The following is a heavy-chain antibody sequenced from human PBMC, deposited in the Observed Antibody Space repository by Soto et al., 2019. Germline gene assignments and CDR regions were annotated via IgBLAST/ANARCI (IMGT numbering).Heavy chain of an antibody. V-gene: IGHV3-23*01. CDR1: GFTFSSYA. Sequence: GGSLRLSCAVSGFTFSSYAMSWVRQAPGKGLEWVSAISGSGDSTYYADSVKGRFTISRDNSKNTLYLQMNSLRAEDTAVYYCAKVLYGLGSSRFFDYWGQGTLVTVSS. D-gene: IGHD3-10*01. J-gene: IGHJ4*02. CDR2: ISGSGDST. CDR3: AKVLYGLGSSRFFDY.